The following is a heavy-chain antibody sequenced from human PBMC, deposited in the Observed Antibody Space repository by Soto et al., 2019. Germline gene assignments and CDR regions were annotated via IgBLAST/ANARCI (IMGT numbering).Heavy chain of an antibody. D-gene: IGHD6-6*01. CDR1: GGSISSGDYY. V-gene: IGHV4-30-4*01. J-gene: IGHJ4*02. CDR3: ARVESVAARPIDY. CDR2: IYYSGST. Sequence: ASETLSLTCTVSGGSISSGDYYWSWIRQPPGKGLEWIGYIYYSGSTYYNPSLKSRVTISVDTSKNQFSLKLSSVTAADTAVYYCARVESVAARPIDYWGQGTLVTVS.